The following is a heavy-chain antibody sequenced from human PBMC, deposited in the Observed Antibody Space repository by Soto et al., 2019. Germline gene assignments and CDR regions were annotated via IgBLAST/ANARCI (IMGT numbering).Heavy chain of an antibody. V-gene: IGHV3-21*06. CDR2: ISSTTNYI. Sequence: GGSLRLSCAASGFTFTRYSMNWVRQAPGKGLEWVSSISSTTNYIYYGDSMKGRLTISRDKEKNSLYLEMNSLRDEDTAVYYCARESEDLTSKFDYWGQRTLVTVSS. J-gene: IGHJ4*02. CDR3: ARESEDLTSKFDY. CDR1: GFTFTRYS.